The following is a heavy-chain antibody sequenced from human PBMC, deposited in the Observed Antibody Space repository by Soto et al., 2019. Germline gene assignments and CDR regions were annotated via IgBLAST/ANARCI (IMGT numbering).Heavy chain of an antibody. CDR1: GFTFDDYA. CDR2: ISWNSGSI. V-gene: IGHV3-9*01. J-gene: IGHJ6*02. Sequence: PGGSLRLSCAAPGFTFDDYAMHWVRQAPGKGLEWVSGISWNSGSIGYADSVKGRFTISRDNAKNSLYPQMNSLRAEDTALYYCAKDGSIAARYDYYYGMDVWGQGTTVTV. CDR3: AKDGSIAARYDYYYGMDV. D-gene: IGHD6-6*01.